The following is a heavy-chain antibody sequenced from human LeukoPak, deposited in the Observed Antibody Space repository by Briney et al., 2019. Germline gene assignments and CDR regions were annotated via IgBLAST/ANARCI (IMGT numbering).Heavy chain of an antibody. CDR2: INPSGGST. J-gene: IGHJ4*02. D-gene: IGHD2-8*02. CDR3: AGGRTGVDY. V-gene: IGHV1-46*01. Sequence: ASVKVSCKASGYTFTSYYMYWVRQAPGQGLEWMGIINPSGGSTSYAQKFQGRVTMTEDTSTDTAYMELSSLRSEDTAVYYCAGGRTGVDYWGQGTLVTVSS. CDR1: GYTFTSYY.